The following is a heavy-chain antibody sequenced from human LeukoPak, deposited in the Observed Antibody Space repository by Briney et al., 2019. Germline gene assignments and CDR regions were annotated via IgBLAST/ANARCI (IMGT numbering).Heavy chain of an antibody. CDR1: GFNFEDYA. J-gene: IGHJ5*02. V-gene: IGHV3-43*02. CDR2: INGNGRET. CDR3: GKDIFALPPDTSLSRLAADP. Sequence: GGSLRLSCAASGFNFEDYAMHWVRHAPGKGLEWVSLINGNGRETFYADSVKGRFTVSRDNNKKSLYLQMNTVKPEDTAFYYRGKDIFALPPDTSLSRLAADPWGQGTLVTVSS. D-gene: IGHD3-3*02.